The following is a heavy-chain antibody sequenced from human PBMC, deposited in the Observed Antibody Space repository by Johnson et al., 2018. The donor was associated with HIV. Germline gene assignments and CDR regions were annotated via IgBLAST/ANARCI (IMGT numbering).Heavy chain of an antibody. CDR3: ARSIGVVGAIGKGAFDI. CDR1: GFPFSSYA. Sequence: QVQLVESGGGVVQPGRSLRLSCAASGFPFSSYAMHWVRQAPGKGLEWVAVISYDGSNKYYADSVKGRFTISRDNSKNTLYLQMNSLRAEDTAVYYGARSIGVVGAIGKGAFDIGGQGTMVTVSS. J-gene: IGHJ3*02. D-gene: IGHD1-26*01. V-gene: IGHV3-30*04. CDR2: ISYDGSNK.